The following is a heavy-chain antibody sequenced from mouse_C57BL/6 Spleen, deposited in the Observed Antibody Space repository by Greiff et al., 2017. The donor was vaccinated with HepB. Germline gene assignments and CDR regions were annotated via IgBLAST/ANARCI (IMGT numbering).Heavy chain of an antibody. CDR3: ARRGIYGNYDYFDY. Sequence: EVMLVESGGGLVKPGGSLKLSCAASGFTFSDYGMHWVRQAPEKGLEWVAYISSGSRTIYYADTVKGRFTISRDNAKNTLFLQMTSLRSEDTAMYYCARRGIYGNYDYFDYWGQGTTLTVSS. D-gene: IGHD2-1*01. V-gene: IGHV5-17*01. J-gene: IGHJ2*01. CDR1: GFTFSDYG. CDR2: ISSGSRTI.